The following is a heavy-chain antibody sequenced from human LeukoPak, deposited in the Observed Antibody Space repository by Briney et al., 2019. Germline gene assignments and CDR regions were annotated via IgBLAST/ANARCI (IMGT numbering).Heavy chain of an antibody. V-gene: IGHV3-30*18. Sequence: GGSLRLSCAASGFTFSSYGMHWVRRAPGKGLEWVAVLAYDGGNKYYADSVKGRFTISRDNSKNTLYLQMNSLRAEDTAVYYCAKGGRYCSGGNCFAIDYWGQGTLVTVSS. CDR2: LAYDGGNK. CDR3: AKGGRYCSGGNCFAIDY. J-gene: IGHJ4*02. D-gene: IGHD2-15*01. CDR1: GFTFSSYG.